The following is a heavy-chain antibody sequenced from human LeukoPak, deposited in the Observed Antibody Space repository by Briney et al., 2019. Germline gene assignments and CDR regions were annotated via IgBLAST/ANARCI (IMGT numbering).Heavy chain of an antibody. D-gene: IGHD1-26*01. CDR2: INPNSGGT. V-gene: IGHV1-2*02. Sequence: ASVKASCKASGYTFTSYDINWVRQAPGQGLEWMGWINPNSGGTNYAQKFQGRVTMTRDTSISTAYMELSRLRSDDTAVYYCARVGSRIVGATKILDYWGQGTLVTVSS. CDR3: ARVGSRIVGATKILDY. CDR1: GYTFTSYD. J-gene: IGHJ4*02.